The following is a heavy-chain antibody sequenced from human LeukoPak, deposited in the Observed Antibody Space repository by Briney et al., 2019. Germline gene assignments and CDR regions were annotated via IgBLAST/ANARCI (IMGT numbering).Heavy chain of an antibody. CDR1: GYSFTVYY. Sequence: ASVKVSCKASGYSFTVYYVHWVRQAPGQGLEWMGWINPNSGSTSYAQKFQGRVTMTRDTSTSTVYMELSSLRSEDTAVYYCARGPYSRGVDYWGQGTLVTVSS. CDR3: ARGPYSRGVDY. V-gene: IGHV1-46*01. J-gene: IGHJ4*02. D-gene: IGHD6-13*01. CDR2: INPNSGST.